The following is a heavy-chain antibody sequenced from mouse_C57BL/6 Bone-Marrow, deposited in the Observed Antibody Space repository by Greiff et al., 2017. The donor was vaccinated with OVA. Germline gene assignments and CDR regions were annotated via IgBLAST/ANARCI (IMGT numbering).Heavy chain of an antibody. J-gene: IGHJ1*03. CDR1: GFSLSTSGMG. CDR2: IYWDDDK. V-gene: IGHV8-12*01. D-gene: IGHD2-3*01. CDR3: ARRIGYYEYFDI. Sequence: VMLVESGPGILQSSQSLSLSCSFSGFSLSTSGMGVSWIRQPSGKGLEWLVHIYWDDDKRYNPSLKSRLTISKYTSRNHVFLKITSVDTADTATYYCARRIGYYEYFDIWGTGKAVSVTS.